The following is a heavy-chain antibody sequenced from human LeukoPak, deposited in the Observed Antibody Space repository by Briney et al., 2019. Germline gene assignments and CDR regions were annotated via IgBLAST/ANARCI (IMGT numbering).Heavy chain of an antibody. J-gene: IGHJ4*02. CDR1: GFSFSSYE. CDR2: ISSSGSTI. Sequence: GGSLRLSCAASGFSFSSYEMNWVRQAPGKGLEWVSYISSSGSTIYYADSVKGRFTISRDNAKNSLYLQMNSLRAEDTAVYYCARDPYYGDYVVWGQGTLVTVSS. V-gene: IGHV3-48*03. CDR3: ARDPYYGDYVV. D-gene: IGHD4-17*01.